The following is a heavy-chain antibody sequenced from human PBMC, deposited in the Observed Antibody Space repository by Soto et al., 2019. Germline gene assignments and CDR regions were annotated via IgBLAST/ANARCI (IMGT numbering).Heavy chain of an antibody. Sequence: GASVKVSCKASGYTFTGYYMHWVRQAPGQGLEWMGWINPNSGGTNYAQKFQGWVTMTRDTSISTAYTELSRLRSDDTAVYYCARDSSGSPYYYYYYGMDVWGQGTTVTVSS. D-gene: IGHD2-15*01. CDR3: ARDSSGSPYYYYYYGMDV. V-gene: IGHV1-2*04. CDR2: INPNSGGT. J-gene: IGHJ6*02. CDR1: GYTFTGYY.